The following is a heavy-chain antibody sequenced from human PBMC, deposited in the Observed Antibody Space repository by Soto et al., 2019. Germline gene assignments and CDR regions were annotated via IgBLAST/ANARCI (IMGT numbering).Heavy chain of an antibody. D-gene: IGHD2-15*01. CDR2: ISAYNGDT. Sequence: ASVKVSCKASGYTFTSYGISWVRQAPGQGLEWMGWISAYNGDTNYAQKLQGRVTMTTDTSTSTAYMELRSLRSDDTAVYYCARVVAGTVSRWFDPWGQGTLVTVSS. J-gene: IGHJ5*02. V-gene: IGHV1-18*04. CDR3: ARVVAGTVSRWFDP. CDR1: GYTFTSYG.